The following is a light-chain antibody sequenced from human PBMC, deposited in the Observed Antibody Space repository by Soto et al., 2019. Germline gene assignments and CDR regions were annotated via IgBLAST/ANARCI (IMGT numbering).Light chain of an antibody. J-gene: IGKJ5*01. V-gene: IGKV1-27*01. CDR2: SAS. CDR3: QKYSGVPVT. Sequence: IQMTQSPSSLSASVGDRVTITCRASQDIHKYLAWYQQRPGTVPKLLIYSASTLKSGVPSRLSGSRSGTDFTLTISSLQPEDVATYYCQKYSGVPVTFGQGTRLEIK. CDR1: QDIHKY.